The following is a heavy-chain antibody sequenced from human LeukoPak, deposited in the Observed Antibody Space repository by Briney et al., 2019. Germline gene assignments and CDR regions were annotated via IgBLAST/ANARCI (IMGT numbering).Heavy chain of an antibody. CDR1: GYSISSGYY. CDR2: IYHSGST. CDR3: ARVVSMITFGGVIVMGAFDI. V-gene: IGHV4-38-2*02. J-gene: IGHJ3*02. Sequence: SETLSLTCTVSGYSISSGYYWGWIRQPPGKGLEWIGSIYHSGSTYYNPSLKSRVTISVDTSKNQFSLKLSPVTAADTAVYYCARVVSMITFGGVIVMGAFDIWGQGTMVTVSS. D-gene: IGHD3-16*02.